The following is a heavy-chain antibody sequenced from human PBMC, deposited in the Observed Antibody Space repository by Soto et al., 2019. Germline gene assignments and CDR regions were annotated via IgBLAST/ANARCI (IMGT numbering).Heavy chain of an antibody. J-gene: IGHJ5*02. D-gene: IGHD3-22*01. Sequence: QVQLVQSGAEVKKPGASVKVSCKASGYTFNTYGISWVRQAPGQGLEWMGWTSVYSGNTNYALKFEGRVTMTTDTSPNTAYMELRSLRSDDTAVYYCAAAADYYDISGYWAGWFDPWGQGTLVTVSS. V-gene: IGHV1-18*01. CDR2: TSVYSGNT. CDR3: AAAADYYDISGYWAGWFDP. CDR1: GYTFNTYG.